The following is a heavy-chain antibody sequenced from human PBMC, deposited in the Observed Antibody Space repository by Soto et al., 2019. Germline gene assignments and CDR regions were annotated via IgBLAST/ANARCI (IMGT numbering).Heavy chain of an antibody. J-gene: IGHJ5*02. D-gene: IGHD2-2*01. CDR3: AREIVVVPAAYNWFDP. CDR1: GDSVSSNSAA. CDR2: TYYRSKWYN. Sequence: PSQTLSLTCAISGDSVSSNSAAWNWIRQSPSRGLEWLGRTYYRSKWYNDYAVSVKSRITINPDTSKNQFSLQLNSVTPEDTAVYYCAREIVVVPAAYNWFDPWGQGTLVTVS. V-gene: IGHV6-1*01.